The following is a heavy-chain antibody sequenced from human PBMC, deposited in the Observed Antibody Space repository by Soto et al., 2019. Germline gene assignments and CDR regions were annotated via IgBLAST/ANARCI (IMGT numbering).Heavy chain of an antibody. Sequence: EVQLVESGGGLIQPGGSLRLSCVASGLTVSNAYMAWVRQAPGMGREWVSVIYDNGTTYYADSVKGRFTISRDTSTNTLSLQMDSLRAEDTAVYYCVRPLPSGRNYGLDVWGQGTTVTVSS. CDR2: IYDNGTT. J-gene: IGHJ6*02. CDR1: GLTVSNAY. D-gene: IGHD3-10*01. CDR3: VRPLPSGRNYGLDV. V-gene: IGHV3-53*01.